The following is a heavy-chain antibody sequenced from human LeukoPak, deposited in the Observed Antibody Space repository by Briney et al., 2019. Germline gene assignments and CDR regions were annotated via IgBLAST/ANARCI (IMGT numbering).Heavy chain of an antibody. CDR1: GFTFSSYS. CDR2: ISSSSSYI. J-gene: IGHJ4*02. D-gene: IGHD3-10*01. CDR3: ARDPMVRGVLLED. V-gene: IGHV3-21*01. Sequence: GGSLRLSCAASGFTFSSYSMNWVRQAPGKGLEWVPSISSSSSYIYYADSVKGRFTISRDNAKNSLYPQMNSLRAEDTAVYYCARDPMVRGVLLEDWGQGTLVTVSS.